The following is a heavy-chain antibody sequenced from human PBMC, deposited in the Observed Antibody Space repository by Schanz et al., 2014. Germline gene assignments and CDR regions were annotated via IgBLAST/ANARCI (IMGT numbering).Heavy chain of an antibody. Sequence: AQLVESGGGVVQPGRSLRLSCAASGFAFRSYAMHWVRQAPGKGLEWVAHISPNGVTIYYADSVKGRFTISRDDAKNSLYLQMNSLSAEDTAVYYCARVEVTMVQGPIPSYYFDSWGQGTPVTVSS. CDR1: GFAFRSYA. J-gene: IGHJ4*02. CDR2: ISPNGVTI. D-gene: IGHD3-10*01. V-gene: IGHV3-48*01. CDR3: ARVEVTMVQGPIPSYYFDS.